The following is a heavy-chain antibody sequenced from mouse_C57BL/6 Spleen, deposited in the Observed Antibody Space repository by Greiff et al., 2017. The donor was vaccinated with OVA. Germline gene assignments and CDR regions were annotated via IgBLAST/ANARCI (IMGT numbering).Heavy chain of an antibody. Sequence: QVTLKVSGAELVKPGASVKISCKASGYAFSSYWMNWVKQRPGKGLEWIGQIYPGDGDTNYNGKFKGKATLTADKSSSTAYMQLSSLTSEDSAVYFCARRGYYSNYGAMDYWGQGTSVTVSS. CDR1: GYAFSSYW. CDR2: IYPGDGDT. D-gene: IGHD2-5*01. J-gene: IGHJ4*01. CDR3: ARRGYYSNYGAMDY. V-gene: IGHV1-80*01.